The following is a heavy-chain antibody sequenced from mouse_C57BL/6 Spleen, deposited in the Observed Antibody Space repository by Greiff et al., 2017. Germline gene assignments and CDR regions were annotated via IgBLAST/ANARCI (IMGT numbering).Heavy chain of an antibody. Sequence: VQLQQSGTELVKPGASVKLSCKASGYTFTSYWMHWVKQRPGQGLEWIGNINPSNGGTNYNEKFKRKATLTVDKSSSTAYMQLSSLTAEDAAVYCYGGAVYDDDDVAMGYWGQGASVTVSS. V-gene: IGHV1-53*01. D-gene: IGHD2-4*01. CDR3: GGAVYDDDDVAMGY. CDR2: INPSNGGT. J-gene: IGHJ4*01. CDR1: GYTFTSYW.